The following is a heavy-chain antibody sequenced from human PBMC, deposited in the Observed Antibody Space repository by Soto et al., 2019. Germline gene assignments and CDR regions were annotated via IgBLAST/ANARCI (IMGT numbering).Heavy chain of an antibody. J-gene: IGHJ4*01. D-gene: IGHD5-12*01. V-gene: IGHV3-9*01. Sequence: GGSLRLSCAASGFSFDRYAMHWVRQVPGRGLEWVAGLNWRGDNIAYADSVKGRFTISRDNAKHSLFLQMDSLRPEDTAQYYCAKDRYDLSWYEVAPDYWGHGTPVTVSS. CDR3: AKDRYDLSWYEVAPDY. CDR2: LNWRGDNI. CDR1: GFSFDRYA.